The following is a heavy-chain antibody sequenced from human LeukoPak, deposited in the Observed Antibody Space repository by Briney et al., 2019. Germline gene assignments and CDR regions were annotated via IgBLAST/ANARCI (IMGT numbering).Heavy chain of an antibody. CDR1: GYTFTGYY. V-gene: IGHV1-2*02. J-gene: IGHJ3*02. CDR2: INPNSGGT. CDR3: ARDTRYYYDSSAYYRSDAFDI. D-gene: IGHD3-22*01. Sequence: ASVKVSCKASGYTFTGYYIHWVRQAPGQGLEWMGWINPNSGGTNYAQKFQGRVTMTRETSISTAYMELSRRRSDDAAVYYCARDTRYYYDSSAYYRSDAFDIWGQGTMVTVSS.